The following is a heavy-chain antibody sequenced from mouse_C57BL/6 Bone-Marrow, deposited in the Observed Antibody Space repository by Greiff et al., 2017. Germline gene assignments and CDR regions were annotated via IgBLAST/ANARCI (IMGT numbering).Heavy chain of an antibody. CDR3: TTSGSGY. Sequence: VQLQQSGAELVRPGASVKLSCKASGFNIKDDYMHWVKQRPGQGLEWIGWIDPANGDTEYASKFQGKATITADTSSTTAYLQLSSLTSEDTAVYYCTTSGSGYWGQGTTLTVSS. CDR1: GFNIKDDY. J-gene: IGHJ2*01. D-gene: IGHD1-1*01. CDR2: IDPANGDT. V-gene: IGHV14-4*01.